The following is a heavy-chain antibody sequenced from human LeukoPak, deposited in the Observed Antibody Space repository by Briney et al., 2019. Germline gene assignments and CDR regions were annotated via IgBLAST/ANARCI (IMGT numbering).Heavy chain of an antibody. J-gene: IGHJ1*01. CDR3: ARDRPESHRRKYGYFQH. V-gene: IGHV1-18*01. CDR1: GYTFTSYG. Sequence: GASVKVSCKASGYTFTSYGISWVRQAPGQGLEWMGWISAYNGNTNYAQKLRGRVTMTTDTSTSTAYMELRSLRSDDTAVYYCARDRPESHRRKYGYFQHWGQGTLVTVSS. D-gene: IGHD1-14*01. CDR2: ISAYNGNT.